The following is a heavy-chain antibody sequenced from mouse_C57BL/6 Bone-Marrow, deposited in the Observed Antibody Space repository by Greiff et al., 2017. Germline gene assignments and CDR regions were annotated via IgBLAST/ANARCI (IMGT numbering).Heavy chain of an antibody. V-gene: IGHV1-64*01. J-gene: IGHJ3*01. Sequence: VQLQQPGAELVKPGASVKLSCKASGYTFTSYWMHWVKQRPGQGLEWIGMIHPNSGSTNYNEKFKSKATLTVDKPSSTAYMQLSSLTSEDSAVYYCARGRLRRGAWFAYWGQGTLVTVSA. CDR1: GYTFTSYW. D-gene: IGHD2-4*01. CDR2: IHPNSGST. CDR3: ARGRLRRGAWFAY.